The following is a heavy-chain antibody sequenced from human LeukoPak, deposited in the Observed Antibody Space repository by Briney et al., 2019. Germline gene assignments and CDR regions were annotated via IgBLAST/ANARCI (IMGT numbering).Heavy chain of an antibody. Sequence: PSETLSVTCTVPGGSISSSSYYGCWIRQPPGKGLEWIGSIYYSGGTYYNPSLKSRVTISVDTSKNQFSLKLSSVSAADTAVYSCARHRNADTAMVSDYWGQGTLVTVSS. CDR2: IYYSGGT. CDR3: ARHRNADTAMVSDY. CDR1: GGSISSSSYY. D-gene: IGHD5-18*01. J-gene: IGHJ4*02. V-gene: IGHV4-39*01.